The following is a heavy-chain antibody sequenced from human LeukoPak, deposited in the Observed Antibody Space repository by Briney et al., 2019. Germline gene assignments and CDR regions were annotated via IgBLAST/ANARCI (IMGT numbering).Heavy chain of an antibody. Sequence: GGSLRLSCAASGFTFSTFNMHWVRQAPGKGLEWVAVFSSDGRSTFYAENVQGRFTLSRDNSKNTLSLQMNSLRAEDTAVYYCAKSYYYHSGSFDYWGQGTLATVSS. J-gene: IGHJ4*02. CDR1: GFTFSTFN. D-gene: IGHD3-10*01. CDR3: AKSYYYHSGSFDY. V-gene: IGHV3-30*18. CDR2: FSSDGRST.